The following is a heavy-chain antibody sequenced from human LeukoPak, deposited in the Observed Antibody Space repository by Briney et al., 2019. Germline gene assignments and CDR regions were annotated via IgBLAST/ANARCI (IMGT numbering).Heavy chain of an antibody. D-gene: IGHD3-3*01. CDR2: IIPIFGTA. J-gene: IGHJ3*02. Sequence: GASVKVSCKASGYTFTSYYMHWVRQAPGQGLEWMGGIIPIFGTANYAQKFQGRVTITTDESTSTAYMELSSLRSEDTAVYYCARDVTPITIFGVVRAFDIWGQGTMVTVSS. CDR1: GYTFTSYY. V-gene: IGHV1-69*05. CDR3: ARDVTPITIFGVVRAFDI.